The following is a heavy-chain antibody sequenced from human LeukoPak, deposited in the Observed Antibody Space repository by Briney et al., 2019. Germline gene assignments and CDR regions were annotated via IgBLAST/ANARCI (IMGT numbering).Heavy chain of an antibody. Sequence: GGSLRLSCAASGFTFSSYSMSWVRQAPGKGLEWVSSISSSGGNTYYADSVKGRLTISRDNSKNSLYLQMNSLRAEDTAVYYCARVGEMVGAFDIWGQGTMVTVSS. CDR1: GFTFSSYS. V-gene: IGHV3-23*01. CDR3: ARVGEMVGAFDI. D-gene: IGHD2-8*01. CDR2: ISSSGGNT. J-gene: IGHJ3*02.